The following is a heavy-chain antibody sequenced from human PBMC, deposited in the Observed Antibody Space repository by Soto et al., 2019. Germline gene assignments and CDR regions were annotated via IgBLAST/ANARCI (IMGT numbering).Heavy chain of an antibody. J-gene: IGHJ6*03. CDR3: IITTEKEVSSMRSDETAVFYCLREATGEGRHYYYYYMDV. CDR1: GYTFTSYD. CDR2: MNPNSGNT. V-gene: IGHV1-8*01. Sequence: QVQLVQSGAEVKKPGASVKVSCKASGYTFTSYDINWVRQATGQGLEWMGWMNPNSGNTGYEQKFQGRVTMTRNTNGGSRGGAPKYKSRGTNISSNSIITTEKEVSSMRSDETAVFYCLREATGEGRHYYYYYMDVWGKGTTVTVSS. D-gene: IGHD2-15*01.